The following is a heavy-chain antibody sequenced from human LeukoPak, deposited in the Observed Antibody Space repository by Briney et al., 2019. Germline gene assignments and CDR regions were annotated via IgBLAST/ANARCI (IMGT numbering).Heavy chain of an antibody. CDR3: TRDIDDVLTGDDAFDV. CDR2: ITSSGSSM. D-gene: IGHD3-9*01. V-gene: IGHV3-21*03. Sequence: GGSLRLSCAGSGFTFSGYSLNWVRQAPGKGLEWVSSITSSGSSMYYADSVKGRFTISRDDAESSVYLQMNSLRVDDTGLYYCTRDIDDVLTGDDAFDVWGQGTVVTVSS. J-gene: IGHJ3*01. CDR1: GFTFSGYS.